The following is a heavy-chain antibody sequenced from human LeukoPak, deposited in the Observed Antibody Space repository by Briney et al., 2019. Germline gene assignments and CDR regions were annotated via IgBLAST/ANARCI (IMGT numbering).Heavy chain of an antibody. CDR2: IYYSGST. CDR1: GGSISSSSYY. Sequence: PSETLSLTCTVSGGSISSSSYYWGWIRQPPGKGLEWIGSIYYSGSTYYNPSLKSRVTISVDTSKNQFSLKLSSVTAADTAVYYCARDNVVVVAATGKPTPYYYYYMDVWGKGTTVTISS. J-gene: IGHJ6*03. CDR3: ARDNVVVVAATGKPTPYYYYYMDV. V-gene: IGHV4-39*02. D-gene: IGHD2-15*01.